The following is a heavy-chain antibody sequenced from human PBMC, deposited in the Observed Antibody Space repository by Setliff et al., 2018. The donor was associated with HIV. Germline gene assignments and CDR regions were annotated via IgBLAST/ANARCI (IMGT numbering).Heavy chain of an antibody. Sequence: GGSLRLSCAASGFIFSKSCMSWVRQAPGKGLEWVATIKQDESEMQYVDSVKGRFTISRDNAKNSLYLQMNSLRVEDTALYYCAKDYLSSSTWYGGLGYWGQGTLVTVSS. V-gene: IGHV3-7*03. CDR2: IKQDESEM. CDR3: AKDYLSSSTWYGGLGY. D-gene: IGHD6-13*01. J-gene: IGHJ4*02. CDR1: GFIFSKSC.